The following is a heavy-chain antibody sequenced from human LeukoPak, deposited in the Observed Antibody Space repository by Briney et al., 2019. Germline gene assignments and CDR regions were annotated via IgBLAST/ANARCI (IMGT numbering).Heavy chain of an antibody. D-gene: IGHD2-15*01. Sequence: GGSLRLSCAASGFTFTNYWMHWVRQAPGKGLVWVSRINSDGSSTRYADSVRGRFTISRDNAKNTLCLQMNSLRAEDTAVYYCARGKGGYCSGGSCYPGWFDPWGQGTLVTVSS. V-gene: IGHV3-74*01. CDR3: ARGKGGYCSGGSCYPGWFDP. J-gene: IGHJ5*02. CDR2: INSDGSST. CDR1: GFTFTNYW.